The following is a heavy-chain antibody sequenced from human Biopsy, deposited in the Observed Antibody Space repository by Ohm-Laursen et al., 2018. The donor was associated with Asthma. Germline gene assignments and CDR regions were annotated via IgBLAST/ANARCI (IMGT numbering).Heavy chain of an antibody. D-gene: IGHD3-3*02. CDR3: ARTFHFWSPYHAEHYQL. Sequence: SLTLSCAASGPTFGDSWMSWVRNVPGTGLERVANIKHDGSEKNHVDSLKGRFTISRDNAKNSLYLQMNSLRAEYTAVYYCARTFHFWSPYHAEHYQLWGQGTLVTVSP. CDR2: IKHDGSEK. CDR1: GPTFGDSW. V-gene: IGHV3-7*01. J-gene: IGHJ1*01.